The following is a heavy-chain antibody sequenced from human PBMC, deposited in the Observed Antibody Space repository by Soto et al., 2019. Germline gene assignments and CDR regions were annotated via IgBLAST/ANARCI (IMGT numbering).Heavy chain of an antibody. J-gene: IGHJ4*02. CDR1: GFTFSSFG. Sequence: QVQLVESGGGVGQPQRSLRLSCAASGFTFSSFGMHWVRQAPGKGLEWVAVISYDGSNKYYADSVKGRFTISRDNSKNTLYLQMNSLRAEDTAVYNCAKGGTTVTAALDYWGQGTLVTVSS. V-gene: IGHV3-30*18. CDR3: AKGGTTVTAALDY. D-gene: IGHD4-4*01. CDR2: ISYDGSNK.